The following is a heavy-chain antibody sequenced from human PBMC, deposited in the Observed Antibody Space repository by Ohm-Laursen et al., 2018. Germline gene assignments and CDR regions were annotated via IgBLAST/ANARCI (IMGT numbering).Heavy chain of an antibody. CDR3: WSFYGKCWFDA. D-gene: IGHD5/OR15-5a*01. CDR2: ISSSGSTI. J-gene: IGHJ5*02. CDR1: GFTFSDYY. V-gene: IGHV3-11*01. Sequence: GSLRLSCAASGFTFSDYYMSWICQAPGQGLERVSYISSSGSTIYYADSVKGRFTISRDNAKNSLYLQMNSLRAEDMTVYYYWSFYGKCWFDAWGQGTLVTVSS.